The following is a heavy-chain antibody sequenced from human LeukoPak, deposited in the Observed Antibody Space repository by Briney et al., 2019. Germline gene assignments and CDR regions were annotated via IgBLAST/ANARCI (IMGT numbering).Heavy chain of an antibody. D-gene: IGHD5-12*01. CDR1: GGSFSGYY. Sequence: SETLSLTCAVYGGSFSGYYWSWIRQPPGKGLEWIGEINHSGSTNYNPSLKSRVTISVDTSKNQFSLKLSSVTAADTAVYYCARGGIRGYSAFDNLDFWGLGTHVTVSS. J-gene: IGHJ4*02. CDR3: ARGGIRGYSAFDNLDF. V-gene: IGHV4-34*01. CDR2: INHSGST.